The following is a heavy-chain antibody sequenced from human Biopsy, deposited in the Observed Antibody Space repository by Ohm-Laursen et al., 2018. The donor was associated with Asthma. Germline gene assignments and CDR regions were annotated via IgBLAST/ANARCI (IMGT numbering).Heavy chain of an antibody. D-gene: IGHD3-16*01. Sequence: SLRLSCTASGFAVSRDHMFWVRQAPGKGLEWVAVISFDGSNEDYADSVKGRFTISRDNSKNTLSLQMNSLRAEDTAIYYCARDIAFGGVHDFWGQGTLVAVSS. CDR1: GFAVSRDH. CDR2: ISFDGSNE. J-gene: IGHJ4*02. V-gene: IGHV3-30*03. CDR3: ARDIAFGGVHDF.